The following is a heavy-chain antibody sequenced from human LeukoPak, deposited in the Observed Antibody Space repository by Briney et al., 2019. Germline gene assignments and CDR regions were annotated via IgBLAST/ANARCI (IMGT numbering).Heavy chain of an antibody. V-gene: IGHV3-9*01. D-gene: IGHD1-1*01. Sequence: GGSLRLSCAASGFTFNNYAMHWVRQAPGKGLEWVSGISWNSGSIGYADSVKGRFTISRDNAKNSLYLQMISLRAEDTALYYCAKATNYRYYYYGMDVWGQGTTVAVSS. CDR3: AKATNYRYYYYGMDV. CDR2: ISWNSGSI. J-gene: IGHJ6*02. CDR1: GFTFNNYA.